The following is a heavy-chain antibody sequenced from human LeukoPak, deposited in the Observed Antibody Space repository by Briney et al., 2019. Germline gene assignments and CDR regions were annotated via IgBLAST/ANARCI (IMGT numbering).Heavy chain of an antibody. Sequence: PSETLSLTCTVSGGSISSSSYYWGWIRQPPGKGLEWIGSIHYSGSTCYTPSLKSRVTISVDTSKNQFSLKLSSVTAADTAVYYCARTGIAVAGTPFHWFDPWGQGTLVTVSS. V-gene: IGHV4-39*07. CDR3: ARTGIAVAGTPFHWFDP. D-gene: IGHD6-19*01. CDR1: GGSISSSSYY. J-gene: IGHJ5*02. CDR2: IHYSGST.